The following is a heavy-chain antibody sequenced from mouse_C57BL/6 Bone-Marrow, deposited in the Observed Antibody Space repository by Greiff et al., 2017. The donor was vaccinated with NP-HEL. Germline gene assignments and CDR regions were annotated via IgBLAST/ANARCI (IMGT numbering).Heavy chain of an antibody. CDR3: ASGICYGTSFAY. CDR2: IDPSDSET. CDR1: GYTFTSYW. D-gene: IGHD2-1*01. J-gene: IGHJ3*01. V-gene: IGHV1-52*01. Sequence: VQLQQPGAELVRPGSSVKLSCKASGYTFTSYWMHWVKQRPIQGLEWIGNIDPSDSETHYNQKFKDKATLTVDKSSSTAYMQLSSLTSEDSAVYYCASGICYGTSFAYWGQGTLVTVSA.